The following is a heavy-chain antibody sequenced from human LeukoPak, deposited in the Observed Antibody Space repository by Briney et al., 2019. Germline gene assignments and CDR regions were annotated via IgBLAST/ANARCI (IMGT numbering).Heavy chain of an antibody. CDR1: GGSISSYY. CDR2: INYSGYT. V-gene: IGHV4-59*12. Sequence: SETLSLTCTVSGGSISSYYWSWIRQPPGKGLEWVGYINYSGYTDYNPSLKSRATISVDTSKNQFSLKLSSVTAADTAVYYCARVRLGIVVVPAAMHKPTNYFDYWGQGTLVTVSS. D-gene: IGHD2-2*03. J-gene: IGHJ4*02. CDR3: ARVRLGIVVVPAAMHKPTNYFDY.